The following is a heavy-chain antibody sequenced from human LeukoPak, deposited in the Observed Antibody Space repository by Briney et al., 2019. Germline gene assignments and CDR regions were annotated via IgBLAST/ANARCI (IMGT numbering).Heavy chain of an antibody. CDR3: AKQSAGSSAWNSLHFDY. CDR1: GFTLSSYA. Sequence: PGGSLRLSCAASGFTLSSYAMSWVRQAPGKGLEWISVISDSGGSTYYADSVKGRFTFSRDNSKNTLYLQMNSLRGEDTAVYFCAKQSAGSSAWNSLHFDYWSQGTLVTVSS. D-gene: IGHD6-19*01. CDR2: ISDSGGST. V-gene: IGHV3-23*01. J-gene: IGHJ4*02.